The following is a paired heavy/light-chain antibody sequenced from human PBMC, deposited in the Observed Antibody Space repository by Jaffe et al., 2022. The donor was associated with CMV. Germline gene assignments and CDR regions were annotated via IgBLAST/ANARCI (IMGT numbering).Heavy chain of an antibody. CDR1: GFSLSTSGVG. CDR2: IYWDDDK. V-gene: IGHV2-5*02. CDR3: AHMLDYDILTGYQRYFDY. J-gene: IGHJ4*02. Sequence: QITLKESGPTLVKPTQTLTLTCTFSGFSLSTSGVGVGWIRQPPGKALEWLALIYWDDDKRYSPSLKSRLTITKDTSKNQVVLTMTNMDPVDTATYYCAHMLDYDILTGYQRYFDYWGQGTLVTVSS. D-gene: IGHD3-9*01.
Light chain of an antibody. V-gene: IGLV1-44*01. CDR1: SSNIGSNT. J-gene: IGLJ3*02. Sequence: QSVLTQPPSASGTPGQRVTISCSGSSSNIGSNTVNWYQQLPGTAPKLLIYSNNQRPSGVPDRFSGSKSGTSASLAISGLQSEDEADYYCAAWDDSLNGHWVFGGGTKLTVL. CDR2: SNN. CDR3: AAWDDSLNGHWV.